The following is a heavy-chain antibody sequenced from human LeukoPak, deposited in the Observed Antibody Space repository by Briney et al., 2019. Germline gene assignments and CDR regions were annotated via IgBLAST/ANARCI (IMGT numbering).Heavy chain of an antibody. J-gene: IGHJ4*02. V-gene: IGHV3-30-3*01. CDR1: GFTFSSYA. Sequence: GGSLRLSSAASGFTFSSYAMHWVRQAPGKGLEWVAVISYDGSNKYYADSVKGRFTISRDNSKNTLYLQMNSLRAEDTAVYYCAREVGHYFDYWGQGTLVTVSS. CDR3: AREVGHYFDY. CDR2: ISYDGSNK.